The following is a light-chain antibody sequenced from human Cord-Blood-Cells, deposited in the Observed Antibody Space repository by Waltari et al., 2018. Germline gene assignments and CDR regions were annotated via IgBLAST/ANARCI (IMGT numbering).Light chain of an antibody. CDR1: SLRSYY. V-gene: IGLV3-19*01. CDR2: GKN. J-gene: IGLJ2*01. Sequence: SSELTQDPAVSVALGQTVRITCQGDSLRSYYASWYQQKPGHAPVLVIYGKNNRPSGIPDRFSGSSSGNTASLTITGAQAEDEADYYCNSRDSSGNLFGGGTKLTVL. CDR3: NSRDSSGNL.